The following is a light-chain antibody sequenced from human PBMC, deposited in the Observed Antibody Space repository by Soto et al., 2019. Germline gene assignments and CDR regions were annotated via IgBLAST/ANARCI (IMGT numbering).Light chain of an antibody. V-gene: IGKV3-15*01. CDR3: QQYNDWFSIT. CDR1: QSISSS. CDR2: DTS. J-gene: IGKJ5*01. Sequence: EIVLTQSPGILSLSPGERASLSCGASQSISSSFLAWYQQKPGQAPRLVIYDTSTRATGVPARFSGSGSGTEFTLTISSLQSEDFGVYYCQQYNDWFSITFGQGTRLEIK.